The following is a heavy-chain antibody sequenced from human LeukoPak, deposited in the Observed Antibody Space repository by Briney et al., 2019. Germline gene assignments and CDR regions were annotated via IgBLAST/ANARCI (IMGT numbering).Heavy chain of an antibody. Sequence: GGSLRLSCAASGFTFSSYGMYWVRQAPGKGLGWVAFIRYDGSNKYYADSVKGRFTVSRDNSKNTLYLQMKSLRAEDTAVYYCARGGSWYSYYMDVWGKGTTVTISS. CDR1: GFTFSSYG. V-gene: IGHV3-30*02. CDR3: ARGGSWYSYYMDV. CDR2: IRYDGSNK. J-gene: IGHJ6*03. D-gene: IGHD6-13*01.